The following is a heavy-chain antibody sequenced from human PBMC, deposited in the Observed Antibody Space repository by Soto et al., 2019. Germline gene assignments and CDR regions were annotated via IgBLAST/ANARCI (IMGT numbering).Heavy chain of an antibody. CDR1: GYNFTSYW. CDR2: IDPSDSYT. Sequence: GESQKIPSKGFGYNFTSYWISWVRKMPGKGREWMGRIDPSDSYTNYSPSFQGHVTISADKSISTAYLQWSSLKASDTAMYYCAGRSDTAMVTTYAALDAFDIWGQGTMVTVSS. V-gene: IGHV5-10-1*01. J-gene: IGHJ3*02. D-gene: IGHD5-18*01. CDR3: AGRSDTAMVTTYAALDAFDI.